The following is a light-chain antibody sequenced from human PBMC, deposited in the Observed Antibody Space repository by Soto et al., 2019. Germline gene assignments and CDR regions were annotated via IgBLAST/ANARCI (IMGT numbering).Light chain of an antibody. Sequence: EIVLTQSPATLSLSPGERVTLSCRASQSVNTYLAWYQQKPGQAPRLLIYDISTRATGIPTRFSGSGSGTEFTLTISSLQSEDFAVYYCQEYGMSRTFGQGTKV. J-gene: IGKJ1*01. V-gene: IGKV3D-15*01. CDR2: DIS. CDR1: QSVNTY. CDR3: QEYGMSRT.